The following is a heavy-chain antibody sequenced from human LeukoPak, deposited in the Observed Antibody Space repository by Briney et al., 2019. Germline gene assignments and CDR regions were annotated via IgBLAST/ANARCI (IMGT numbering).Heavy chain of an antibody. V-gene: IGHV3-33*01. CDR3: ARDQMKQVFGVVITPNSYYYGMDV. D-gene: IGHD3-3*01. J-gene: IGHJ6*02. Sequence: GGSLRLSCAASGFTFSSYGMHWVRQAPGKGLEWVAVIWYAGCNKSYAYSVKGRFTSARDHSQNTLYLQMNSLRAEDTAVYYCARDQMKQVFGVVITPNSYYYGMDVWGQGTTVTV. CDR2: IWYAGCNK. CDR1: GFTFSSYG.